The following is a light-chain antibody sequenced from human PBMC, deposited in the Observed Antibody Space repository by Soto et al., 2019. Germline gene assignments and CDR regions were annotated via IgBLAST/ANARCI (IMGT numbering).Light chain of an antibody. J-gene: IGKJ2*01. CDR2: GAS. V-gene: IGKV1-39*01. Sequence: DIQMTQSPSSLSASVGGRVTITCRASRSISTFLNWYQQKPGKAPSLLIYGASSLQSGVPSRFSGSGSVTDFTLTISSLQPEDFATYYCQQSYSTPYTFGQGTKLEIK. CDR3: QQSYSTPYT. CDR1: RSISTF.